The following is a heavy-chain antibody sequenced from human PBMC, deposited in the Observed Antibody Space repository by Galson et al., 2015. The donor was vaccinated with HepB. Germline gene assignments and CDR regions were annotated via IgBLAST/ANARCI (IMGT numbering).Heavy chain of an antibody. Sequence: SVKVSCKASGYTFTSYAMNWVRQAPGQGLEWMGWINTNTGNPTYAQGFTGRFVFSLDTSVSTAYLQISSLKAEDTAVYYCARSEDHYDILTGYFHHRLYYYGMDVWGQGTTVTVSS. D-gene: IGHD3-9*01. CDR1: GYTFTSYA. CDR2: INTNTGNP. CDR3: ARSEDHYDILTGYFHHRLYYYGMDV. V-gene: IGHV7-4-1*02. J-gene: IGHJ6*02.